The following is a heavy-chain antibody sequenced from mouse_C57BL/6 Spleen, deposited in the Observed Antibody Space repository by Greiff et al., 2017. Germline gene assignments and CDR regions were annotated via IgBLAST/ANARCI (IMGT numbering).Heavy chain of an antibody. CDR3: AGGLRQGFAY. CDR1: GYSITSGYY. CDR2: ISYDGSN. J-gene: IGHJ3*01. D-gene: IGHD2-4*01. Sequence: EVKLQESGPGLVKPSQSLSLTCSVTGYSITSGYYWNWIRQFPGNKLEWMGYISYDGSNNYNPSLKNRISITRDTSKNQFFLKLNSVTTEDTATYYCAGGLRQGFAYWGQGTLVTVSA. V-gene: IGHV3-6*01.